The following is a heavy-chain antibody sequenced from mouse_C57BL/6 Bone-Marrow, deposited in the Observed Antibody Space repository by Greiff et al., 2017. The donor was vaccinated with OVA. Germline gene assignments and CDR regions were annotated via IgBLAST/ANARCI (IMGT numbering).Heavy chain of an antibody. CDR3: ARDDGNSLGYYAMDY. CDR1: GFTFSDYG. J-gene: IGHJ4*01. V-gene: IGHV5-15*01. D-gene: IGHD2-3*01. Sequence: EVKLMESGGGLVQPGGSLKLSCAASGFTFSDYGMAWVRQAPRKGPEWVAFISNLAYSIYYADTVTGRFTISRENAKNTLYLEMSSLRSEDTAMYYCARDDGNSLGYYAMDYWGQGTSVTVSS. CDR2: ISNLAYSI.